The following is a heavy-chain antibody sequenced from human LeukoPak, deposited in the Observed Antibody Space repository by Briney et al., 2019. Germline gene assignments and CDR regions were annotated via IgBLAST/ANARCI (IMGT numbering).Heavy chain of an antibody. Sequence: PGGSLRLSCAASGFTFSSYAMHWVRQAPGKGLEWVAVISYDGSNKYYADSVKGRFTISRDNSKNMLYLEMNSLRVEDTAIYYCAKDRSSTTSCSNYWGRGTLVTVSS. CDR2: ISYDGSNK. V-gene: IGHV3-30-3*01. J-gene: IGHJ4*02. CDR1: GFTFSSYA. D-gene: IGHD2-2*01. CDR3: AKDRSSTTSCSNY.